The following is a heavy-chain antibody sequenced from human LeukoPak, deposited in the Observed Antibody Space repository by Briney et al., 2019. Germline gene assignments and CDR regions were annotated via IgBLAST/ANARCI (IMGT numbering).Heavy chain of an antibody. CDR3: AGVRLGNTGLSEYFEY. V-gene: IGHV4-61*01. CDR2: ISQSART. J-gene: IGHJ1*01. CDR1: GGSVSSGSYY. D-gene: IGHD3-16*01. Sequence: SETLSLTCTVSGGSVSSGSYYWSWIRQPPGKGLEWIGEISQSARTNYNPSLKSRVTLSIDKSRNQFSLTMISVTAADTAVYYCAGVRLGNTGLSEYFEYWDQGTLVTVSS.